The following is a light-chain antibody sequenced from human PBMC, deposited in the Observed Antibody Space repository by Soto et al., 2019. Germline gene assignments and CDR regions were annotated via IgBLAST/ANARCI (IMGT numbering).Light chain of an antibody. J-gene: IGKJ2*01. CDR1: QSVLYTSNNKNY. V-gene: IGKV4-1*01. CDR2: WAS. Sequence: DIVMTQSPESLAVSLGERATINCKSSQSVLYTSNNKNYLGWYQQKAGQPPKLLIYWASTRESGVPDRFSGSGSGTDFTLTISSLQAEDVAVYYCQQYYSTPRTFGQGTKLEIK. CDR3: QQYYSTPRT.